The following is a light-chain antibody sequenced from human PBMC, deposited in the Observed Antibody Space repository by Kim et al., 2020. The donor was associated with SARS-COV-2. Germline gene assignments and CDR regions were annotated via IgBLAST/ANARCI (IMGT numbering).Light chain of an antibody. CDR2: DVS. V-gene: IGLV2-14*03. Sequence: QSALTQPASVSGSPGQSITISCTGTSSDVGDYNYVSWYQQHPDKAPKLIIYDVSNRPSGVSTHFSGSKSGNTASLTISGLQAADEADYYCTSYTGAGTLVFGGGTQLTVL. CDR1: SSDVGDYNY. CDR3: TSYTGAGTLV. J-gene: IGLJ2*01.